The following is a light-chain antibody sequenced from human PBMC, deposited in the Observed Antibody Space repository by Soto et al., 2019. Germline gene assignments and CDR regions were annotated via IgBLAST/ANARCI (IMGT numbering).Light chain of an antibody. V-gene: IGKV1-33*01. Sequence: DIPMTQSPSSLSASVGDRVTITCQASQDISDFLNWYHQKPGKAPTLLIYEASNLELGVPSRFSGRGSGRHFAFTITSVQPEDFGTYYCQQYDYVPYTFGQGTKVQIK. CDR1: QDISDF. CDR2: EAS. CDR3: QQYDYVPYT. J-gene: IGKJ2*01.